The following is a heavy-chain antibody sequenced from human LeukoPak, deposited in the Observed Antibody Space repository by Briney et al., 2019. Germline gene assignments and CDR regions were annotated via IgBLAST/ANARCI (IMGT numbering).Heavy chain of an antibody. D-gene: IGHD6-13*01. CDR3: ASPRAERSTWYAVDY. CDR2: IYDNGST. V-gene: IGHV4-4*02. CDR1: GGSISRSNW. Sequence: PSETLSLTCTVSGGSISRSNWWSWVRQSPGKGLEWIGEIYDNGSTNYKSSLKSRVTISVDKSKNQFFLNLSSVTAADTAVYYCASPRAERSTWYAVDYWGQGTLVTVSS. J-gene: IGHJ4*02.